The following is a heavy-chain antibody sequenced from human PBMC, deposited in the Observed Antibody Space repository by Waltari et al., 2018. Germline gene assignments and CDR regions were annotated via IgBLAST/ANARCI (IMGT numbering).Heavy chain of an antibody. CDR3: AHRRGAARPSLYYFDY. CDR2: IYWNDDK. V-gene: IGHV2-5*01. D-gene: IGHD6-6*01. CDR1: GFSLSTSGVG. Sequence: QITLKESGPTLVKPTQTLTLTCTFSGFSLSTSGVGVGWIRQPPGKALEWLALIYWNDDKRYSPTLKSRLNITKDTSKNQVVLTMTNMDPVDTATYYCAHRRGAARPSLYYFDYWGQGTLVTVSS. J-gene: IGHJ4*02.